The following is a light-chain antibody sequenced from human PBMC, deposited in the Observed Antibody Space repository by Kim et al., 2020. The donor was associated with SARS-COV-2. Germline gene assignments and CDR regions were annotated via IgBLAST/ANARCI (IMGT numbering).Light chain of an antibody. Sequence: GGKDVCWYQKKPVQSPVVVMYQDERRPSGIPERFSGSNSGNTATLTISGTQAMDEADYYCQVWESTTTVFGGGTQLTVL. CDR1: GGKD. V-gene: IGLV3-1*01. CDR3: QVWESTTTV. J-gene: IGLJ2*01. CDR2: QDE.